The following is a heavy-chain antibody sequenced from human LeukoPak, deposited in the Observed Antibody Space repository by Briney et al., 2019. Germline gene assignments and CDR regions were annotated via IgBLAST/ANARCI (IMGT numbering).Heavy chain of an antibody. V-gene: IGHV3-30*18. Sequence: GGSLRLSCAASGFSFSTFGMHWVRQPPGKGLEWVSHISKDESNKYYADSVKGRFTISRDTSKNTLFLQMNSLRVEDTAVYYCAKDNPVLEYWGQGTLVTVPS. CDR2: ISKDESNK. J-gene: IGHJ4*02. CDR3: AKDNPVLEY. CDR1: GFSFSTFG.